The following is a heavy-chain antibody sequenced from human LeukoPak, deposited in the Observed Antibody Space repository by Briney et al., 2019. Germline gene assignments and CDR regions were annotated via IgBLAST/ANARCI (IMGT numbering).Heavy chain of an antibody. CDR3: ARPGSTSPQGDY. Sequence: PSETLSLTCTVSGGSISSSSYYWGWIRQPPGKGLEWIGSIYYSGSTYYNPSLKSRVTISVDTSKNQFSLKLSSVTAADTAVYYCARPGSTSPQGDYWGQGTLVTVSS. CDR2: IYYSGST. CDR1: GGSISSSSYY. J-gene: IGHJ4*02. V-gene: IGHV4-39*01. D-gene: IGHD2-2*01.